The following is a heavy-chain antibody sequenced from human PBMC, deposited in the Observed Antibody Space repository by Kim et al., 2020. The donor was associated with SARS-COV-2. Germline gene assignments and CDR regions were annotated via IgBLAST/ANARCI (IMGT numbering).Heavy chain of an antibody. CDR1: GGTFSSYA. CDR3: ARELFGGIAAAGYFDY. CDR2: IIPIFGTA. D-gene: IGHD6-13*01. V-gene: IGHV1-69*13. J-gene: IGHJ4*02. Sequence: SVKVSCKASGGTFSSYAISWVRQAPGQGLEWMGGIIPIFGTANYAQKFQGRVTITADESTSTAYMELSSLRSEDTAVYYCARELFGGIAAAGYFDYWGQGTLVTVSS.